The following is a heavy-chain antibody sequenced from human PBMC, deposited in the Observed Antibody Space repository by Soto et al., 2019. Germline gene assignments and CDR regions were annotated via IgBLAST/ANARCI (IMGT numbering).Heavy chain of an antibody. Sequence: EVQLAESGGGLIQSGGSLRLSCAVSGFTVSTNYLNWVRQAPGKGLEWVSVMYRDGRTYYADSVKGRFTLSRDNSKNSVSLQMNSLRAEDTAVYYCARDPHDYGVYGGLDLWGQGTLVTVSS. D-gene: IGHD4-17*01. V-gene: IGHV3-53*01. CDR2: MYRDGRT. CDR3: ARDPHDYGVYGGLDL. J-gene: IGHJ5*02. CDR1: GFTVSTNY.